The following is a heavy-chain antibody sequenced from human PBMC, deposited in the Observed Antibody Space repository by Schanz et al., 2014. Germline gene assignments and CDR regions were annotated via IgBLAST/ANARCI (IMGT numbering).Heavy chain of an antibody. V-gene: IGHV4-4*02. CDR2: IFHSGTT. D-gene: IGHD2-21*01. Sequence: QVQLQESGPGLVKPSGTLSLTCVVSGGSISSGVWWTWARQSPGKGLVWIGEIFHSGTTNYIPSLESRVTISVDKSKNQFSLILSSMTAADTAVYYCTRSTLWSYDVWGRGTMVIVSS. CDR3: TRSTLWSYDV. J-gene: IGHJ3*01. CDR1: GGSISSGVW.